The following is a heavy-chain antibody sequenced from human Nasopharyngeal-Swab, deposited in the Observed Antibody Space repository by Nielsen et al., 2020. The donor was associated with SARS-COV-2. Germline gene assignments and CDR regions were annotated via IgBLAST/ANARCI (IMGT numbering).Heavy chain of an antibody. CDR2: MKPSGAT. V-gene: IGHV4-34*01. CDR3: AGHPADFDY. D-gene: IGHD6-25*01. Sequence: PETLSLTCAVYGDSFADYHWSWIRQPPGKGLEWIGEMKPSGATNYNPSLKSRVTVSVDTSKNQFFLNLRSVTAADTAVYYCAGHPADFDYWGQGTLVTVSS. J-gene: IGHJ4*02. CDR1: GDSFADYH.